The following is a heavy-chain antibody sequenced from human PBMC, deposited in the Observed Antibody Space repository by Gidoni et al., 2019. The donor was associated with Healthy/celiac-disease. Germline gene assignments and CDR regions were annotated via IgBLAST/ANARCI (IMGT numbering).Heavy chain of an antibody. CDR2: ISWDGGST. CDR1: GFTFDDYT. CDR3: AKDISRALCRGPIPCYYYGMDV. D-gene: IGHD3-10*01. J-gene: IGHJ6*02. Sequence: EVQLVESGGVVVQPGGSLRLSCAASGFTFDDYTMHWVRQAPGKGLEWVSLISWDGGSTYYADSVKGRFTISRDNSKNSLYLQMNSLRTEDTALYYCAKDISRALCRGPIPCYYYGMDVWGQGTTVTVSS. V-gene: IGHV3-43*01.